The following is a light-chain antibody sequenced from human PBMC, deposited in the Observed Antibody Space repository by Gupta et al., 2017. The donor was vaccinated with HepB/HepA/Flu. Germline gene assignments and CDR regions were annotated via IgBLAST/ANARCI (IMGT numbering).Light chain of an antibody. J-gene: IGLJ2*01. CDR3: SAYTSSSTLVL. CDR1: SSDVGGYNY. V-gene: IGLV2-14*01. CDR2: DVI. Sequence: TALTQPASVSGSPGQSITISCTGTSSDVGGYNYVCWYQQHPGKAPNLMIYDVINRPSGVTNRFSVSKSGNTASLTISGLQAEDEADYYCSAYTSSSTLVLFSGGTKLTIL.